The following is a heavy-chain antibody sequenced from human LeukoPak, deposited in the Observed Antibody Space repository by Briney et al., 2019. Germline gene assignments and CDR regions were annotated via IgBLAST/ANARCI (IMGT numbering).Heavy chain of an antibody. V-gene: IGHV1-2*06. CDR1: GFTFTSSA. J-gene: IGHJ4*02. Sequence: ASVKVSCKASGFTFTSSAVHWVRQAPGQGLEWMGRINPNNGDTNYAQKFQDRVTMTRDTSISTAYMELTSLRSDDTAVYYCARHGTYDFAEEWGQGTLVTVSA. D-gene: IGHD3-3*01. CDR3: ARHGTYDFAEE. CDR2: INPNNGDT.